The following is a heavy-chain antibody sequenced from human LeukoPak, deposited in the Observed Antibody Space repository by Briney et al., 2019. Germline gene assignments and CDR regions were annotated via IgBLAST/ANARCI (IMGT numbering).Heavy chain of an antibody. CDR3: AKGGLVNCSSTSCYTAYYYYYGMDV. Sequence: GGSLRLSCAASGFTFDDYAMPWVRQAPGKGLEWVSGISWNSGSIGYADSVKGRFTISRDNAKNSLYLQMNSLRAEDTALYYCAKGGLVNCSSTSCYTAYYYYYGMDVWGQGTTVTVSS. CDR1: GFTFDDYA. V-gene: IGHV3-9*01. J-gene: IGHJ6*02. CDR2: ISWNSGSI. D-gene: IGHD2-2*02.